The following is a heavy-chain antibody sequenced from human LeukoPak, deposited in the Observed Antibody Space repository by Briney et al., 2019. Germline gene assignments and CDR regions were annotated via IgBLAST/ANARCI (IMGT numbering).Heavy chain of an antibody. Sequence: SETLSLTCTVSGGSISSGGYYWSWIRQHPGKGLEWIGYIYYSGSTYYNPSLKRRVTISVDTSKNQFSLKLSSVTAADTAVYYCVRGPAITRGFDYWGQGTLVTVSS. V-gene: IGHV4-31*03. CDR2: IYYSGST. CDR3: VRGPAITRGFDY. J-gene: IGHJ4*02. D-gene: IGHD2-2*02. CDR1: GGSISSGGYY.